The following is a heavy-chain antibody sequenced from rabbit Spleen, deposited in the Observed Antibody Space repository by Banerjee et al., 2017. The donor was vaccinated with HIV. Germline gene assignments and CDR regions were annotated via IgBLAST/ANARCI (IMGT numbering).Heavy chain of an antibody. Sequence: QGQLEESGGGLVQPGGSLKLSCKASGFDFSAYGVSWVRQVPGKGLEWIGYIDPVFGITYYANWVNGRFTISSHNAQNTLFLQLNSLTAADTATYFCARDLAGVIGWNFDLWGPGTLVTVS. J-gene: IGHJ4*01. D-gene: IGHD4-1*01. CDR3: ARDLAGVIGWNFDL. CDR2: IDPVFGIT. CDR1: GFDFSAYG. V-gene: IGHV1S47*01.